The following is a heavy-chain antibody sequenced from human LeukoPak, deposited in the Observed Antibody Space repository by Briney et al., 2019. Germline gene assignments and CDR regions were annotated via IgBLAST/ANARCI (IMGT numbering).Heavy chain of an antibody. Sequence: GGSLRLSCAASGFTFSSYGMHWVRQAPGKGLEYVLAISSNGGSTYYANSVKGRFTISRDNSKNTLYLQMGSLRGEDMAVYYCARWGTAGLDYWGQGTLVTVSS. V-gene: IGHV3-64*01. D-gene: IGHD3-16*01. CDR2: ISSNGGST. J-gene: IGHJ4*02. CDR3: ARWGTAGLDY. CDR1: GFTFSSYG.